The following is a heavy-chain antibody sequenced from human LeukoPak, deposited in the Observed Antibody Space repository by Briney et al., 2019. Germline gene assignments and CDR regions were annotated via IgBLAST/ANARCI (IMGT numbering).Heavy chain of an antibody. D-gene: IGHD5-24*01. V-gene: IGHV1-69*05. CDR2: IIPIFGTA. CDR1: GGTFSSYA. CDR3: ARGVEMATHGSSDY. Sequence: SVKVSCKASGGTFSSYAISWVRQAPGQGLEWMGGIIPIFGTANYAQKFQGRVTITTDESTSTAYMELSSLRSEDTAVYYCARGVEMATHGSSDYWGQGTLVTVSS. J-gene: IGHJ4*02.